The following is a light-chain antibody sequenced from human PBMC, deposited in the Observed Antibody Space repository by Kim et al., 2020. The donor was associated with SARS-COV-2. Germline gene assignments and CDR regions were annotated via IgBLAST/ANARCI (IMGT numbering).Light chain of an antibody. V-gene: IGLV3-1*01. CDR1: KLGDKY. CDR3: QAWDSSTVV. J-gene: IGLJ2*01. CDR2: QDN. Sequence: SYELTQPPSVSVSPGQTASITCSGDKLGDKYACWYHKKPGQSPVLVIYQDNKRPSGIPERFSGSNSGNTATLTISGTQAMDEADYYCQAWDSSTVVFGGGTQLTVL.